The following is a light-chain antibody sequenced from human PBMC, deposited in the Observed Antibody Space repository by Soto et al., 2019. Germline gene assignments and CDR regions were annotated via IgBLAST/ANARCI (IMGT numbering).Light chain of an antibody. J-gene: IGKJ3*01. CDR1: QSISSY. Sequence: DIQMTQSPSSLSASVRERVTITCRASQSISSYLNWYQQKPGKAPKLLIYAASSLQSGVPSRFSGSGSGTDFTLTISSLQSEDFATYYCQQSYSTLLFTFGPGTKVDIK. CDR2: AAS. CDR3: QQSYSTLLFT. V-gene: IGKV1-39*01.